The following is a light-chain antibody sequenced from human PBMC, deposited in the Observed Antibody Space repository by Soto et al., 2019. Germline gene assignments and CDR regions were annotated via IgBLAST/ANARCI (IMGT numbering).Light chain of an antibody. V-gene: IGKV1-39*01. CDR2: AAS. CDR3: QQSYSTPV. Sequence: DIQMTQSPSSLSASVGDRVTITCRASQSISRYLNWYQQKPGKAPKLLIYAASSLQSGVPSRFSGSGSGTDFTLTISSLQPEDFATYYCQQSYSTPVFGGGTKVEI. J-gene: IGKJ4*01. CDR1: QSISRY.